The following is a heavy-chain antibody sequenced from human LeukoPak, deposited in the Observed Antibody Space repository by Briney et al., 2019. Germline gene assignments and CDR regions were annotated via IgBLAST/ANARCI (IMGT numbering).Heavy chain of an antibody. Sequence: GGSLRLSCAASGFTFSNYWMNWVRQAPGKGLEWVANIKRDGSEKYYVDSVKGRFTISRDSAKNSLYLQINSLRAEDTAVYYCAREVGGTFYYYGMDVWGQGTTVTVSS. CDR1: GFTFSNYW. V-gene: IGHV3-7*01. CDR2: IKRDGSEK. J-gene: IGHJ6*02. CDR3: AREVGGTFYYYGMDV. D-gene: IGHD1-26*01.